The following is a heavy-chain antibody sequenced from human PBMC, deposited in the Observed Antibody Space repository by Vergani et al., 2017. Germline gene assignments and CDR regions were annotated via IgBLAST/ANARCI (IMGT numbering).Heavy chain of an antibody. CDR3: AGEGDGYCSDGVCRLDAFHL. Sequence: EVQLLESGGGLVQPGGSLRLSCAASGFRFSSYHMSWIRQAPGKGLEWISYISSRNGGTYYAPSVEGRFTISRDNARNSLYLQMNSLRVEDTAVYYCAGEGDGYCSDGVCRLDAFHLWGQGTMVTVSS. D-gene: IGHD2-8*01. CDR1: GFRFSSYH. J-gene: IGHJ3*01. V-gene: IGHV3-48*04. CDR2: ISSRNGGT.